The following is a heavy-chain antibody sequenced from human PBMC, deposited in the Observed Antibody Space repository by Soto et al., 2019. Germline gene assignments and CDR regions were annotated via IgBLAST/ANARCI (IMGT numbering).Heavy chain of an antibody. CDR3: ARERWAYYYGSGSYHYYYGMDV. CDR1: GGSISSYY. CDR2: IYYSGST. Sequence: SETLSLTCTVSGGSISSYYWSWIRQPPGKGLEWIGYIYYSGSTNYNPSLKSRVTISVDTSKNQFSLKLSSVTAADTAVYYCARERWAYYYGSGSYHYYYGMDVWGQGTTVTVS. J-gene: IGHJ6*02. V-gene: IGHV4-59*01. D-gene: IGHD3-10*01.